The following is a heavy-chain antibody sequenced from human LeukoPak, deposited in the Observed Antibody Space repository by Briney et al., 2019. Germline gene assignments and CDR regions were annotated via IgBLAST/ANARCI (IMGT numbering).Heavy chain of an antibody. V-gene: IGHV3-11*04. J-gene: IGHJ4*02. D-gene: IGHD2-8*01. CDR1: GFTFSDYY. CDR3: ARAGDIVLMVYAYPFDY. Sequence: GGSLRLSCAASGFTFSDYYMSWIRQAPGKGLEWVSYISSSGSTIYYADSVKGRFTISRDNAKNSLYLPMNSLRAEDTAVYYCARAGDIVLMVYAYPFDYWGQGTLVTVSS. CDR2: ISSSGSTI.